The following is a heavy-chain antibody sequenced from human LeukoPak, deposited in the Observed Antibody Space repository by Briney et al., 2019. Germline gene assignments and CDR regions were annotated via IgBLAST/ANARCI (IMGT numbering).Heavy chain of an antibody. CDR3: AKDYLYDSSGYYAWSAFDI. CDR2: ISGSGGTT. D-gene: IGHD3-22*01. V-gene: IGHV3-23*01. CDR1: GFTFNSYA. Sequence: GGSLRLSCAASGFTFNSYAMSWVRQAPGKGLEWVSAISGSGGTTYYADSVKGRFTISRDNSKNSLYLQMNSLRAEDTALYYCAKDYLYDSSGYYAWSAFDIWGQGTMVTVSS. J-gene: IGHJ3*02.